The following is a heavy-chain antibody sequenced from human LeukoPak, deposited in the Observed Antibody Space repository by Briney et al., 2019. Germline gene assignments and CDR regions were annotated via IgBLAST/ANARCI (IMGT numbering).Heavy chain of an antibody. Sequence: SETLSLTCTVSGGSTSSYYWSWIRQPPGKGLEWIGYIYYSGSTNYNPSLKSRVTISVDTSKNQFSLKLSSVTAADTAVYYCARETLDYSYFDYWGQGTLVTVSS. CDR3: ARETLDYSYFDY. V-gene: IGHV4-59*01. J-gene: IGHJ4*02. CDR1: GGSTSSYY. D-gene: IGHD4-11*01. CDR2: IYYSGST.